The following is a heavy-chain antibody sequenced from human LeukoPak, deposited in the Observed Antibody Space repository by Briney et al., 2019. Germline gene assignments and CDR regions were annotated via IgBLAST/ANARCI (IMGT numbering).Heavy chain of an antibody. Sequence: KASETLSLTCTVSGGSISSYYWSWIRQPPGKGLEWVGYIYYSGTTDYNPSLKSRATTSVHTSKNQFSLKLSSVTAADTAIYYCASHGQVSPGYDYWGQGTLVTVSS. J-gene: IGHJ4*02. CDR3: ASHGQVSPGYDY. CDR2: IYYSGTT. V-gene: IGHV4-59*08. D-gene: IGHD1-14*01. CDR1: GGSISSYY.